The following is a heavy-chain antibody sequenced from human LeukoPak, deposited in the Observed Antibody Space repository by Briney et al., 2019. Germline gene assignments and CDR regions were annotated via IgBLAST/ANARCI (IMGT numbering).Heavy chain of an antibody. V-gene: IGHV3-23*01. CDR2: ISDSGGST. CDR3: AKTMNRIVGATTNFDY. CDR1: GFTFGSYA. J-gene: IGHJ4*02. Sequence: GGSLRLSCAASGFTFGSYAMSWDRQAPGKGLEWVSAISDSGGSTYHADSVKGRFTISRDNSKNTLYLQMNSLRAEDTAVYYCAKTMNRIVGATTNFDYWGQGTLVTVSS. D-gene: IGHD1-26*01.